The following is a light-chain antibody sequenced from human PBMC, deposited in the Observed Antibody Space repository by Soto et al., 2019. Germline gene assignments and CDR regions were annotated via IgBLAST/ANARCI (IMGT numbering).Light chain of an antibody. CDR2: DVS. CDR1: SSDVGASTY. CDR3: SSYTTISTVV. V-gene: IGLV2-14*03. J-gene: IGLJ2*01. Sequence: QSVLTQPASVSGSPGQSITLSCTGTSSDVGASTYVSWYQQLPGKAPKLMIYDVSNRPSGVSDRFSGSKSGNTASLTISGLQAEDEADYYCSSYTTISTVVFGGGTKLTVL.